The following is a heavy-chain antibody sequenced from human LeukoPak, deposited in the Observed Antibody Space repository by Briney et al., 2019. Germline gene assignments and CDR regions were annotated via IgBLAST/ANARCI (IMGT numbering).Heavy chain of an antibody. CDR1: GGSISYYY. D-gene: IGHD5-24*01. J-gene: IGHJ4*02. CDR2: IYYNGAT. V-gene: IGHV4-59*01. Sequence: PSETLSLTCTVSGGSISYYYWSWIRQLPGKEVEWIGQIYYNGATNYHSSLKSRVTISVDTSKNQFSLKLSSVTAADTAVYYCARAVRDADFDYWGQGTLVTVSS. CDR3: ARAVRDADFDY.